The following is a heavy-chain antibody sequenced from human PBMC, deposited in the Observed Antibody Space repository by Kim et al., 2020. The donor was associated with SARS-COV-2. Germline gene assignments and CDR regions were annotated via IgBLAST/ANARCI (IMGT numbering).Heavy chain of an antibody. CDR3: ARISDY. CDR2: INHSGST. CDR1: GGSFSGYY. J-gene: IGHJ4*02. Sequence: SETLSLTCVVYGGSFSGYYWGWIRQPPGKGLEWIGEINHSGSTNYNPSLKRRVTISVDTSKNQFSLKLRSVTAADTAVYYCARISDYWGQGTLVTVSS. V-gene: IGHV4-34*01.